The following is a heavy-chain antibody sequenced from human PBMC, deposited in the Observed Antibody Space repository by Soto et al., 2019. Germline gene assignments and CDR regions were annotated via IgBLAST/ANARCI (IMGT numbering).Heavy chain of an antibody. V-gene: IGHV4-34*01. CDR2: IKHSGSS. CDR3: ARGGSSDWQVALDI. D-gene: IGHD6-19*01. J-gene: IGHJ3*02. CDR1: AGSFSHYY. Sequence: QVQQQPWGAGLLKPSETLSLTCAVYAGSFSHYYWNWIRQSPGKGLEWIGKIKHSGSSNYNPSLMSRLSISVDMSKNQFSLRLTSVTAADTAVYYCARGGSSDWQVALDIWGQGTMVTVSS.